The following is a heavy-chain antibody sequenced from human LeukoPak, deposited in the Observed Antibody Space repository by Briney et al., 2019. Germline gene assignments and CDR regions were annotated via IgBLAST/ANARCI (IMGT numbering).Heavy chain of an antibody. V-gene: IGHV3-23*01. CDR2: VSGHDDST. J-gene: IGHJ4*02. CDR1: GFTFSNYA. D-gene: IGHD3-9*01. Sequence: GGSLRLSCAASGFTFSNYAMSWVRQAPGKGLEWVSAVSGHDDSTYYADSVKGRFTISRDTSKNTLYLQMNSLRAEDTAVYYCAKWGDYDILTGYYDPDYWGQGTLVTVSS. CDR3: AKWGDYDILTGYYDPDY.